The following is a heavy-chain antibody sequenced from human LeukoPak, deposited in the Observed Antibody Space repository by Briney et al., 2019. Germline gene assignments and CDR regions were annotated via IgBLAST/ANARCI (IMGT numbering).Heavy chain of an antibody. Sequence: GGSLRLSCAASGFTFSSYGMHWVRQAPGKGREWVAVISYVVSNKYSADSVKGRVTISRDNSKHTLYLQMNSLRAEDTAVYYCAKLRYSYVQSDAFDIWGQGTMVTVSS. CDR1: GFTFSSYG. D-gene: IGHD5-18*01. V-gene: IGHV3-30*18. J-gene: IGHJ3*02. CDR2: ISYVVSNK. CDR3: AKLRYSYVQSDAFDI.